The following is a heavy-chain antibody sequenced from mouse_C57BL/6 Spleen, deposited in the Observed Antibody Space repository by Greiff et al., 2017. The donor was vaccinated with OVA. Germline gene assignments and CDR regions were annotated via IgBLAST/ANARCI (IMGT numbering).Heavy chain of an antibody. Sequence: QVQLQQPGAELVKPGASVKLSCKASGYTFTSYWMHWVKQRPGQGLEWIGMIRPNSGSTNYNEKFKSKATLTVDKSSSTAYMQLSSLTSEDSAVYYCARGSLYGYERGGAMDYWGQGTSVTVAS. CDR3: ARGSLYGYERGGAMDY. CDR1: GYTFTSYW. J-gene: IGHJ4*01. V-gene: IGHV1-64*01. D-gene: IGHD2-2*01. CDR2: IRPNSGST.